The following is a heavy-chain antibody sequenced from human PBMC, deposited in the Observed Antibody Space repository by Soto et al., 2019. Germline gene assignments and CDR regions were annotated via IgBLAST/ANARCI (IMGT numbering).Heavy chain of an antibody. V-gene: IGHV1-46*01. D-gene: IGHD6-19*01. CDR2: INPSGGST. J-gene: IGHJ6*02. CDR1: GYTFTSYY. CDR3: ARLTVAGSSGMDV. Sequence: QVQLVQSGAEVKKPGASVKVSCKASGYTFTSYYMHWVRQAPGQGLEWMGIINPSGGSTSYAQKFQGRVPMTRDTSTRTVYMELRSLRSEDTAVYYCARLTVAGSSGMDVWGQGTTVTVSS.